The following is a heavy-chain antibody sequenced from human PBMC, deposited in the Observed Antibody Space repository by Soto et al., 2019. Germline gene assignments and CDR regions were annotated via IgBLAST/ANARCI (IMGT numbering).Heavy chain of an antibody. V-gene: IGHV6-1*01. J-gene: IGHJ5*02. CDR3: AREEVHYDSSGYYLNWFDP. Sequence: SQTLSLTCAISGDSVSSNSAAWNWIRQSPSRGLEWLGRTYYRSKWYNDYAVSVKSRITINPDTSKNQFSLQLNSVTPEDTAVYYCAREEVHYDSSGYYLNWFDPWGQGTLVTVSS. D-gene: IGHD3-22*01. CDR2: TYYRSKWYN. CDR1: GDSVSSNSAA.